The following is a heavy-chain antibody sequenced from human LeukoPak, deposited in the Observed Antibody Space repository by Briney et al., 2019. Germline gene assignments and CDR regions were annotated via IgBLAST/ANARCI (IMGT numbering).Heavy chain of an antibody. CDR2: ISSNGGST. V-gene: IGHV3-64*01. CDR3: ARDREFRGSYYFDY. CDR1: GFTFSSYA. Sequence: PGGSLRLSCAASGFTFSSYAMHWVRQAPGKGLEYVSAISSNGGSTYYANSVKGRFTISRDNSKNTLYLQMGSLRAEDMAVYYCARDREFRGSYYFDYWGQGTLVTVSS. D-gene: IGHD1-26*01. J-gene: IGHJ4*02.